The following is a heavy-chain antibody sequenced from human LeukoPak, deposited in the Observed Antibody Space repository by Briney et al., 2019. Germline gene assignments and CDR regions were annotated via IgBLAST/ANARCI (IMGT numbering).Heavy chain of an antibody. Sequence: PSETLSLTCTVSGGSISSSSYYWGWIRQPPGKGLEWIGSIYYSGGTYYNPSLKSRVTISVDTSKNQFSLKLSSVTAADTAVYYCAVMYCSSTSCYWFDPWGQGTLVTISS. J-gene: IGHJ5*02. CDR1: GGSISSSSYY. CDR3: AVMYCSSTSCYWFDP. D-gene: IGHD2-2*01. V-gene: IGHV4-39*01. CDR2: IYYSGGT.